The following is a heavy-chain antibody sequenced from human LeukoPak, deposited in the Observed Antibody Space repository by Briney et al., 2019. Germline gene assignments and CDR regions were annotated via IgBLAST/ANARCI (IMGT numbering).Heavy chain of an antibody. D-gene: IGHD3-3*01. V-gene: IGHV3-33*06. Sequence: GGSLRLSCAASGFTFSSHGMHWVRQAPGKGLEWVAVIWYDGSNKYYADSVKGRFTISRDNSKNTLYLQMNSLRAEDTAVYYCAKSNFWSGYYLFDYWGQGTLVTVSS. CDR1: GFTFSSHG. CDR3: AKSNFWSGYYLFDY. CDR2: IWYDGSNK. J-gene: IGHJ4*02.